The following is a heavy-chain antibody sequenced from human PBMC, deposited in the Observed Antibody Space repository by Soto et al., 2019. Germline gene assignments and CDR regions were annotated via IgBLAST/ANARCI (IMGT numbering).Heavy chain of an antibody. CDR2: ISYDGSNK. Sequence: GGSLRLSCAASGFTFSSYGMHWVRQAPGKGLEWVAVISYDGSNKYYADSVKGRFTISRDNSKNTLYLQMNSLRAEDTAVYYCAKDFKDYGDYFDYWGQGTLVTVSS. CDR1: GFTFSSYG. CDR3: AKDFKDYGDYFDY. V-gene: IGHV3-30*18. D-gene: IGHD4-17*01. J-gene: IGHJ4*02.